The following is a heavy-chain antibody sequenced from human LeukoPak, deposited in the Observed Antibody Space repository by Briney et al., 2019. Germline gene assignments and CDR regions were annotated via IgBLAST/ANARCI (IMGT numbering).Heavy chain of an antibody. CDR3: ARGGEYQLPDY. CDR2: INPNSGGT. Sequence: ASVKVSSKASGYTFTGYFMHWVRQAPGQGLEWMGRINPNSGGTNYAQKFQGRVTMTRDWFISTAYMELSRLRSDDTAVYYCARGGEYQLPDYWGQGTLVTVSS. D-gene: IGHD2-2*01. V-gene: IGHV1-2*06. CDR1: GYTFTGYF. J-gene: IGHJ4*02.